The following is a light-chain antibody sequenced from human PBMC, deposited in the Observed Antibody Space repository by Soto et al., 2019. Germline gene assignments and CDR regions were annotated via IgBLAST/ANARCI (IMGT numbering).Light chain of an antibody. Sequence: DVVLTQTPLSLSVTPGQPASISCKSSQCLIHTDGKTYLYWYQQRPGQPPQVLIYGVSNRFSGVPDRFTGSGSGTDFTLKISRVEAEDDGVYYCMQGIKLLRTFGQGTRVEIK. V-gene: IGKV2D-29*01. CDR3: MQGIKLLRT. J-gene: IGKJ1*01. CDR2: GVS. CDR1: QCLIHTDGKTY.